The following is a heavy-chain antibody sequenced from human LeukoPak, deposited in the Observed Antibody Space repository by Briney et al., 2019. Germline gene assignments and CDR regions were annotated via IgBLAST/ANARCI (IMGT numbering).Heavy chain of an antibody. CDR2: ISSSSSYI. J-gene: IGHJ3*02. CDR3: ARDTAFYAFDI. D-gene: IGHD5-18*01. CDR1: GFTFSSYS. V-gene: IGHV3-21*01. Sequence: KSGGSLRLSCAASGFTFSSYSMNWVRQAPGKGLEWVSSISSSSSYIYYADSVKGRFPISRDNAKNSLYLQMNSLRAEDTAVYYCARDTAFYAFDIWGQGTMVTVSS.